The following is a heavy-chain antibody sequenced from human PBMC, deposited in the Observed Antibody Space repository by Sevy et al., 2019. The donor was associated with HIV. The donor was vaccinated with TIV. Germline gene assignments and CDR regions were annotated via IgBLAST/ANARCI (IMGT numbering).Heavy chain of an antibody. CDR3: ARDMMMVRGVIITTGFDAFDI. CDR2: ISSSGSTI. CDR1: GFTFSDYY. Sequence: GGSLRLSCAASGFTFSDYYMSWIRQAPGKGLEWVSYISSSGSTIYYADSVKGRFTISRDNAKNSLYLQMNSLRAEDTAVYYCARDMMMVRGVIITTGFDAFDIWGQGTMVTVSS. D-gene: IGHD3-10*01. J-gene: IGHJ3*02. V-gene: IGHV3-11*01.